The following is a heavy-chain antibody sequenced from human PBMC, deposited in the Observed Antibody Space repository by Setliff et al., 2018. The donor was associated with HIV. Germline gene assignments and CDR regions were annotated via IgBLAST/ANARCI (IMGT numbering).Heavy chain of an antibody. D-gene: IGHD2-2*01. CDR1: GGSISSGSYY. CDR2: IYSSGST. CDR3: AKDQGCSRTSCYGNYYYGMDV. Sequence: SETLSLTCTVSGGSISSGSYYWSLIRQPAGKGLEWIGRIYSSGSTNYNPSLKSRVTISVDTSKNQFSLKLSSVTAADTAVYYCAKDQGCSRTSCYGNYYYGMDVWGQGTTVTVSS. J-gene: IGHJ6*02. V-gene: IGHV4-61*02.